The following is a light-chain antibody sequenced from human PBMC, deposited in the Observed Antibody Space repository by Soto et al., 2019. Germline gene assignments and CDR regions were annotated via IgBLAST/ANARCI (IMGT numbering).Light chain of an antibody. J-gene: IGLJ7*01. Sequence: QTVVTQEPSFSVSPGGTVKITCGLRSGSVSTSHCSSWYQQVPGQAPRTLIYNTNTRSSGVPDRFSGSILGNKAALTITGAQADDESDYYCVLYMGSGIWVFGGGTQLTVL. CDR2: NTN. V-gene: IGLV8-61*01. CDR1: SGSVSTSHC. CDR3: VLYMGSGIWV.